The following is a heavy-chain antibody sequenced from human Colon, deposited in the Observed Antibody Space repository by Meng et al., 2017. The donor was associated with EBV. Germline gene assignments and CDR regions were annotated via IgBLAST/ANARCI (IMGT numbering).Heavy chain of an antibody. CDR2: IYYSGST. V-gene: IGHV4-30-4*01. CDR3: ARVGWRQWSFDL. CDR1: GGSINIGDYY. D-gene: IGHD5-18*01. Sequence: LQLSCPVLLKPSQTLPLTSTGSGGSINIGDYYWIWTRQPPGKGLELIGHIYYSGSTSYNPSLKSRVTISVDTSNNQFSLKLSSVTAADTAVYYCARVGWRQWSFDLWGRGTLVTVSS. J-gene: IGHJ2*01.